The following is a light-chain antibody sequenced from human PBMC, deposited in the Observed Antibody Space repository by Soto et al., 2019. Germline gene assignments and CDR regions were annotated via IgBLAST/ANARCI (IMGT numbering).Light chain of an antibody. CDR3: HHGKSLPFT. Sequence: IQMTQSPSSVSASVGDTVTLSCQTSHGVSGWLAWYQQKPGKAPTLLIYTVSNLQSGVPSRFIGHGSGTDFSLTITTLQPEEFPTYFCHHGKSLPFTFSPGTKVDVK. CDR1: HGVSGW. V-gene: IGKV1-12*01. CDR2: TVS. J-gene: IGKJ3*01.